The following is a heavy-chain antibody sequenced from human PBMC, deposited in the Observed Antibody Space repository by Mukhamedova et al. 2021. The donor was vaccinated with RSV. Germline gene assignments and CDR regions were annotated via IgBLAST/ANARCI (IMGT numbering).Heavy chain of an antibody. Sequence: TFRNYGMVWVRQAPGKGLEWVTIIWYDGGNSWYTDSVKGRFTISRDNSKSTLYLQMDSLRAEDSALYYCARVIGPGSFRWYFDL. CDR3: ARVIGPGSFRWYFDL. J-gene: IGHJ2*01. V-gene: IGHV3-33*01. CDR2: IWYDGGNS. D-gene: IGHD3/OR15-3a*01. CDR1: TFRNYG.